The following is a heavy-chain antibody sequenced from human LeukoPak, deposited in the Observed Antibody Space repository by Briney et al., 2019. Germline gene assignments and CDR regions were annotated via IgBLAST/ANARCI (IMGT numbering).Heavy chain of an antibody. CDR2: ISSSSSYT. J-gene: IGHJ6*02. V-gene: IGHV3-11*03. D-gene: IGHD1-1*01. Sequence: PGGSLRLSCAASGFTFSDYYMSWIREAPGKGLEWGSYISSSSSYTNYADSVKGRFTISRDNAKNSLYLQMNSLRAEDTAVYYCARSQRRSYYGMDVWGQGTTVTVSS. CDR1: GFTFSDYY. CDR3: ARSQRRSYYGMDV.